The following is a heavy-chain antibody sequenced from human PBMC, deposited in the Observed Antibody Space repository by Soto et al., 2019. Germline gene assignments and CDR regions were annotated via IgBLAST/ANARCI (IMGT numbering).Heavy chain of an antibody. V-gene: IGHV2-5*02. J-gene: IGHJ4*02. D-gene: IGHD3-3*01. Sequence: QITLNESGPTQVKPRQTLTLTCTFSGFSLTTSGVGVGWIRQSPGKAPEWLALIYWDDDKRYSPSLKSRLTTTNATSMNQVVLPMADLDPADTATYYCAHRVLRTVFGLVTTTAIYFDFWGQGTPVAVSS. CDR1: GFSLTTSGVG. CDR2: IYWDDDK. CDR3: AHRVLRTVFGLVTTTAIYFDF.